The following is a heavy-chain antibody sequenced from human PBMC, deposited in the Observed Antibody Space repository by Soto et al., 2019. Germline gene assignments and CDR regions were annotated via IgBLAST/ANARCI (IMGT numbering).Heavy chain of an antibody. V-gene: IGHV5-51*01. CDR3: ARQIYSGYDSYYYGMDV. CDR1: GYGFTSYW. D-gene: IGHD5-12*01. Sequence: GESLKISCKGSGYGFTSYWIGWVRQMPGKGLEWMGIIYPGDSDTRYSPSFQGQVTISADKSISTAYLQWSSLKASDTAMYYCARQIYSGYDSYYYGMDVWGQGTTVTVSS. J-gene: IGHJ6*02. CDR2: IYPGDSDT.